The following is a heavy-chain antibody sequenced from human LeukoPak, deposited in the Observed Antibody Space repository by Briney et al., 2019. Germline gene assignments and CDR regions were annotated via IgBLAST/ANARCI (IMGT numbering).Heavy chain of an antibody. CDR2: IYYSGST. J-gene: IGHJ4*02. CDR1: GGSISSSSYY. D-gene: IGHD3-3*01. V-gene: IGHV4-39*01. CDR3: ARPGKSGYPAG. Sequence: SETLSLTCTVSGGSISSSSYYWGWIRQPPGEGLEWIGSIYYSGSTYYNPSLKSRVTISVDTSKNQFSLKLSSVTAADTAVYYCARPGKSGYPAGWGQGTLVTVSS.